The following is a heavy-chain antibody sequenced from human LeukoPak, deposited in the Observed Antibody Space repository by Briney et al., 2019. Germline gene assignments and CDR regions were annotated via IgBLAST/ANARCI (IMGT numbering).Heavy chain of an antibody. Sequence: ASVKLSCKASGYTFTSYYMHWARHAPAQGLVWMGIINPSGGSTSYAQKSEGRVTMTRDTSTGTVYMELSSLRSEDTAVYYCARDTAAAGTRGYNWFDPWGQGTLVTVSS. CDR1: GYTFTSYY. D-gene: IGHD6-13*01. CDR3: ARDTAAAGTRGYNWFDP. V-gene: IGHV1-46*01. J-gene: IGHJ5*02. CDR2: INPSGGST.